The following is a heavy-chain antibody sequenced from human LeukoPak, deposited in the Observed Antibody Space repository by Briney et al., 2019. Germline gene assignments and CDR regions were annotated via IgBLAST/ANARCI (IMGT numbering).Heavy chain of an antibody. CDR3: ARGLRLRFLEWLFPPGGY. Sequence: ASVKVSCKASGYTFTGYYMHWVRQAPGQGLEWMGWINPNSGGTNYAQKFQGRVTMTRDTSISTAYMELSRLRSDDTAVYYCARGLRLRFLEWLFPPGGYWGQGTLVTVSP. CDR1: GYTFTGYY. V-gene: IGHV1-2*02. D-gene: IGHD3-3*01. J-gene: IGHJ4*02. CDR2: INPNSGGT.